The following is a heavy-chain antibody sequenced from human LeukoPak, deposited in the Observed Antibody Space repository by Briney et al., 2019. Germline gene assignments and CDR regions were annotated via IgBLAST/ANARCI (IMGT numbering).Heavy chain of an antibody. D-gene: IGHD3-22*01. CDR3: ARPTTTYYYDSRGYYPYYFDY. J-gene: IGHJ4*02. CDR2: IKQVVSEK. CDR1: GFTFSSYW. V-gene: IGHV3-7*01. Sequence: GGSLRLSCAAPGFTFSSYWTSWGRQAPGRGRGWVANIKQVVSEKYYVESVKGRFTISRDNAKNSLYLQMNSLRAEDTAVYYCARPTTTYYYDSRGYYPYYFDYWGQGTLVTVSS.